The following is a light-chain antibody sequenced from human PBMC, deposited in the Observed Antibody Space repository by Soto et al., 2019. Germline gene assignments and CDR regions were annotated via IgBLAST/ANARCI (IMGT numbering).Light chain of an antibody. CDR3: SSYAGSSNV. V-gene: IGLV2-8*01. CDR2: EVN. Sequence: QSALTQPPSASGSPGQSVAISCTGTSSDVGGYNYVSWYQQHPGKAPKLMIYEVNKRPSGVPDRFSGSKSGNTASLAVSGLQAEDGADYYCSSYAGSSNVFGTGTQVTV. CDR1: SSDVGGYNY. J-gene: IGLJ1*01.